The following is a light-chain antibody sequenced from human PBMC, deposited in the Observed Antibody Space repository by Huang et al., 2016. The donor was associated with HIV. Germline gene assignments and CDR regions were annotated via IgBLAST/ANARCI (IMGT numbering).Light chain of an antibody. V-gene: IGKV1-39*01. CDR3: QQTYITPYT. CDR2: AAS. J-gene: IGKJ2*01. CDR1: QSISSY. Sequence: DIQMTQSPFFLSASVGDIVTFTCRASQSISSYLNWYQQKPGKAPELLIYAASNLQSGAPSRFSGSGSGTDFTLTIVSLQPADFATYYCQQTYITPYTFGQGTKLEIK.